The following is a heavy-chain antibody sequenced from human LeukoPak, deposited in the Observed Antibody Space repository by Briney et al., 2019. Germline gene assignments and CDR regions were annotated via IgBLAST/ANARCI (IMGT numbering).Heavy chain of an antibody. CDR2: ISGSTTYT. J-gene: IGHJ3*02. Sequence: GGSLRLSCAASGFSFSDYYTSWIRQAPGKGLEWVSYISGSTTYTNYADSVKGRFTISRDNAKNSLYLQMNSLRAEDTAVYYCARENFYDSSGYDAFDIWGQGTMVTVSS. CDR1: GFSFSDYY. V-gene: IGHV3-11*06. CDR3: ARENFYDSSGYDAFDI. D-gene: IGHD3-22*01.